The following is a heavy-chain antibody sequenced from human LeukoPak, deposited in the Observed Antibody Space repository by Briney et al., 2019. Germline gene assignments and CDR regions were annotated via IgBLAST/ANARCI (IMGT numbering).Heavy chain of an antibody. V-gene: IGHV4-34*01. Sequence: SETLSLTCAVYGGSFSGYYWSWIRQPPGKGLEWIGEINHSGSTNYNPSLKSRVTISVDTSKNQFSLKLSSVTAADTAVYYCARSSLMITFGGVIAPPAFDIWGQGTMVTVSS. CDR3: ARSSLMITFGGVIAPPAFDI. CDR2: INHSGST. J-gene: IGHJ3*02. CDR1: GGSFSGYY. D-gene: IGHD3-16*02.